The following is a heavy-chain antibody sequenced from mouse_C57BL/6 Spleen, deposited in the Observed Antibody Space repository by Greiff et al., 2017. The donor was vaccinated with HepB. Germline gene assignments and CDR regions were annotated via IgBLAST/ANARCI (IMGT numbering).Heavy chain of an antibody. Sequence: VQLQQSGAELVKPGASVKLSCKASGYTFTSYWMQWVKQRPGQGLEWIGEIDPSDSYTNYNQKFKGKATLTVDTSSSTAYMQLSSLTSEDSAVYYCARSYYYGSSSHWYFDVWGTGTTVTVSS. J-gene: IGHJ1*03. CDR3: ARSYYYGSSSHWYFDV. D-gene: IGHD1-1*01. CDR2: IDPSDSYT. CDR1: GYTFTSYW. V-gene: IGHV1-50*01.